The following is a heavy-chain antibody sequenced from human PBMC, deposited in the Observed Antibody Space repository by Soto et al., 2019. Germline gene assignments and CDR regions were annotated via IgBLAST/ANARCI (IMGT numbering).Heavy chain of an antibody. Sequence: QVQLVQSGAEVKKPGSSVKVSCKVSGGTFSNYAIDWVRLAPGQGLEWMGGIVPIFGTTYYTHKFQGRATIIADDSTTTAYVELGSLRSEDTAIYYCARVEAVAGIYNYHGLDVWGQGTAVTVSS. CDR1: GGTFSNYA. J-gene: IGHJ6*02. D-gene: IGHD6-19*01. V-gene: IGHV1-69*12. CDR2: IVPIFGTT. CDR3: ARVEAVAGIYNYHGLDV.